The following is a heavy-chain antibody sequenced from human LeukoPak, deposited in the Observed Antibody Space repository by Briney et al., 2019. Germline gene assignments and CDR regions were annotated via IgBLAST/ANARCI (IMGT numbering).Heavy chain of an antibody. D-gene: IGHD1-26*01. Sequence: SETLSLTCTVSGGSISSGGYYWSWIRQPPGKGLEWIGYIYHSGSTYYNPSLKSRVTIPVDRSKNQFSLKLSSVTAADTAVYYCARGGYSGFDYWGQGTLVTVSS. CDR3: ARGGYSGFDY. J-gene: IGHJ4*02. CDR2: IYHSGST. CDR1: GGSISSGGYY. V-gene: IGHV4-30-2*01.